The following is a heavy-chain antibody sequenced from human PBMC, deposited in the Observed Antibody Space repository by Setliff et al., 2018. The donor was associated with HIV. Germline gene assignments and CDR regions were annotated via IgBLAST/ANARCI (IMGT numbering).Heavy chain of an antibody. Sequence: SETLSLTCTLTGGFVSRSNYVWGWVRQSPKKGLEWIGSTYYSGTTYYNPTLKSRVSISIDTPKNQFSLKLTSMTAADTAVYYCVRTGSSTSWGIYYYYYMDIRGKGSTVTVSS. CDR3: VRTGSSTSWGIYYYYYMDI. J-gene: IGHJ6*03. CDR1: GGFVSRSNYV. D-gene: IGHD3-10*01. CDR2: TYYSGTT. V-gene: IGHV4-39*01.